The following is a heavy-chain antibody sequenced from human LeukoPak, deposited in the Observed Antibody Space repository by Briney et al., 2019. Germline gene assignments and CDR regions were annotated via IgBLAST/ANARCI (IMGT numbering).Heavy chain of an antibody. J-gene: IGHJ6*02. CDR3: ARHGYSSSWYMYYGMDV. CDR2: IYYSGST. D-gene: IGHD6-13*01. Sequence: SETLSFTCTVPGGSISSYYWSWIRQPPGKGLEWIGYIYYSGSTNYNPSLKSRVTISVDTSKNQFSLKLSSVTAADTAVYYCARHGYSSSWYMYYGMDVWGQGTTVTVSS. V-gene: IGHV4-59*08. CDR1: GGSISSYY.